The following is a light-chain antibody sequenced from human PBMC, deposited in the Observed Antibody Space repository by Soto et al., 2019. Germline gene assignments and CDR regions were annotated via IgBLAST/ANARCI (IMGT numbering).Light chain of an antibody. CDR1: QSVNSN. CDR3: QQYNNWPRT. V-gene: IGKV3-15*01. CDR2: SAS. Sequence: EVVMTQSPATLSVSPGERATLSCRASQSVNSNLVWYQQKPGQAPRLLIYSASTRATGIPARFSGSGSGTEFTLTISSLQSEDFAVYYCQQYNNWPRTFGQGTKVDIK. J-gene: IGKJ1*01.